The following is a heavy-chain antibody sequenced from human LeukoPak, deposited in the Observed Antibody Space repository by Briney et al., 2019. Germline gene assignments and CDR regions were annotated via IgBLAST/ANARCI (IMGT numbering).Heavy chain of an antibody. Sequence: GGSLRLSCAASGFTFNTYSMNWVRQAPGKGLEWVSSIDPSSNYIYYADSMRGRFAVSRDNAMNSVYLQMNRLRAEDTAVYYSARDPTVWADVDDCSGGSCYPDDYWGQGTPVTVSS. D-gene: IGHD2-15*01. J-gene: IGHJ4*02. CDR2: IDPSSNYI. CDR3: ARDPTVWADVDDCSGGSCYPDDY. V-gene: IGHV3-21*01. CDR1: GFTFNTYS.